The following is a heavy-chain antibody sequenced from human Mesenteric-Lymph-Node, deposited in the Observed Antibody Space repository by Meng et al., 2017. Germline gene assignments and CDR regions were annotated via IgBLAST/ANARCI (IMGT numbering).Heavy chain of an antibody. D-gene: IGHD5-18*01. V-gene: IGHV3-7*01. J-gene: IGHJ4*02. CDR3: AGGPIQLWPIDY. CDR2: IKGDGSEK. CDR1: GFTFRNYW. Sequence: GESLKISCTASGFTFRNYWMTWVRQAPGKGLEWVANIKGDGSEKYYVDSVKGRFTISRDNAKNSLYLQMNSLRVEDTAVYYCAGGPIQLWPIDYWGQGTLVTVSS.